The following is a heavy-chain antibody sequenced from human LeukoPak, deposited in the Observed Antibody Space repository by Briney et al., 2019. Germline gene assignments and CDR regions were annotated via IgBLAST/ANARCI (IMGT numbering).Heavy chain of an antibody. CDR3: ARAINDYSNYEVLTDNWFDP. D-gene: IGHD4-11*01. J-gene: IGHJ5*02. V-gene: IGHV4-39*07. Sequence: SETLSLTCTVSGGSISSSSYYWGWIRQPPGKGLEWIGSIYYSGSTYYNPSLKSRVSISVDTSKNQFSLKLSSVTAADTAVYYCARAINDYSNYEVLTDNWFDPWGQGTLVTVSS. CDR1: GGSISSSSYY. CDR2: IYYSGST.